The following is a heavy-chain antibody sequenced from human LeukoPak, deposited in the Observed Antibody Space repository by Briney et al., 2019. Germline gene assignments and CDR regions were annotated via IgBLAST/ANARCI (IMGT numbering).Heavy chain of an antibody. CDR1: GFTFSSYG. V-gene: IGHV3-33*03. Sequence: PGGSLRLSCAASGFTFSSYGMHWVRQTPGKGLEWVAVVWYDGNNKYYSDSVKGRFTISRDNAKNSLYLQMNSLRAEDTAVYYCANLDFWSGYHLYYWGQGTLVTVSS. CDR3: ANLDFWSGYHLYY. D-gene: IGHD3-3*01. CDR2: VWYDGNNK. J-gene: IGHJ4*02.